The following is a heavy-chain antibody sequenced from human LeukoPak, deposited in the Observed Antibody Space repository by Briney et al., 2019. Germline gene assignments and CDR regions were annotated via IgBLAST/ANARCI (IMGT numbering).Heavy chain of an antibody. CDR3: ARVRGDILTGMDV. CDR2: INPSGGST. Sequence: ASVKVSCTASGYTFTSYYMHWVRQAPGQGLEWMGIINPSGGSTSYAQKFQGRVTMTRDTSTSTVYMELSSLRSEDTAVYYCARVRGDILTGMDVWGQGTTVTVSS. V-gene: IGHV1-46*01. D-gene: IGHD3-9*01. CDR1: GYTFTSYY. J-gene: IGHJ6*02.